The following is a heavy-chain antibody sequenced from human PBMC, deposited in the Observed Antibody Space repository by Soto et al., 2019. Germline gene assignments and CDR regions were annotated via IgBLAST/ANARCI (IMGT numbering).Heavy chain of an antibody. D-gene: IGHD3-16*01. V-gene: IGHV1-2*04. J-gene: IGHJ6*03. CDR2: INPNSGGT. CDR3: ARSGGEGYYYMDV. Sequence: ASVKVSCKASGYTFTSYYMHWVRQAPGQGLEWMGWINPNSGGTNYAQKFQGWVTMTRDTSISTAYMELSRLRSDDTAVYYCARSGGEGYYYMDVWGKGTTVTVSS. CDR1: GYTFTSYY.